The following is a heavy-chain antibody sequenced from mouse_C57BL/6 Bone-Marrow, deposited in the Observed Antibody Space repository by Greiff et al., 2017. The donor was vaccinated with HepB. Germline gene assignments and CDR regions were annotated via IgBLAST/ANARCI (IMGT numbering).Heavy chain of an antibody. Sequence: VQLQQPGAELVKPGASVKMSCKASGYTFTSYWITWVKQRPGQGLEWIGDIYPGSGSTNYNEKFKSKATLTVDTSSSTAYMQLSSLTSEDSAVYYCARGEMGITTAYYAMDYWGQGTSVTVSS. CDR2: IYPGSGST. CDR1: GYTFTSYW. D-gene: IGHD1-1*01. J-gene: IGHJ4*01. CDR3: ARGEMGITTAYYAMDY. V-gene: IGHV1-55*01.